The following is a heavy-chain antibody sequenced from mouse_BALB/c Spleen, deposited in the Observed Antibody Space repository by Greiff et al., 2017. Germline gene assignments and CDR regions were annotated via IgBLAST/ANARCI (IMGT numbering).Heavy chain of an antibody. J-gene: IGHJ3*01. CDR1: GYTFTSYY. CDR2: INPSNGGT. CDR3: TRGFGYEGFAY. Sequence: VKVVESGAELVKPGASVKLSCKASGYTFTSYYMYWVKQRPGQGLEWIGEINPSNGGTNFNEKFKSKATLTVDKSSSTAYMQLSSLTSEDSAVYYCTRGFGYEGFAYWGQGTLVTVSA. V-gene: IGHV1S81*02. D-gene: IGHD2-14*01.